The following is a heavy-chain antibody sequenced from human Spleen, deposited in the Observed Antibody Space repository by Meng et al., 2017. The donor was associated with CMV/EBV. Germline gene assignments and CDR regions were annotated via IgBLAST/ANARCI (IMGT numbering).Heavy chain of an antibody. J-gene: IGHJ4*02. CDR1: GFPFSNYI. CDR2: VIPIPDIA. D-gene: IGHD3-10*01. Sequence: SGFPFSNYILSWVRQAPGQGLEWVGRVIPIPDIANYAQKFQGRVTITADKSTDTTYMELSGLRAEDTAVYYCARGPYNYGDYYFDYWGQGTLVTVSS. V-gene: IGHV1-69*02. CDR3: ARGPYNYGDYYFDY.